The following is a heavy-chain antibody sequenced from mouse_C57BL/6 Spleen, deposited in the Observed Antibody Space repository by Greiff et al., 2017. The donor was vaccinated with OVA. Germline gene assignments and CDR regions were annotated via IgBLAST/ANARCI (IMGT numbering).Heavy chain of an antibody. V-gene: IGHV1-18*01. CDR3: ARKDYDGSSHYAMDY. J-gene: IGHJ4*01. Sequence: EVKLQQSGPELVKPGASVKIPCKASGYTFTDYNMDWVKQSHGKSLEWIGDINPNNGGTIYNQKFKGKATLTVDKSSSTAYMELRSLTSEDTAVYYCARKDYDGSSHYAMDYWGQGTSVTVSS. CDR1: GYTFTDYN. CDR2: INPNNGGT. D-gene: IGHD1-1*01.